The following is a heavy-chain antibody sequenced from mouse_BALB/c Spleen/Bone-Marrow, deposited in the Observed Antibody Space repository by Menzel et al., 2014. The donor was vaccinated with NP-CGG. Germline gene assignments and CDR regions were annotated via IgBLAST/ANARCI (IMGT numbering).Heavy chain of an antibody. CDR2: ISSGGGST. CDR1: GFAFSSYD. D-gene: IGHD1-2*01. V-gene: IGHV5-12-1*01. Sequence: EVKVVESGGGLVKPGGSLKLSCAASGFAFSSYDMSWVRQTPEKRLEWVAYISSGGGSTYYPDTVKGRFTISRDNAKNTLHLQMSSLKSEDTAMYYCARHYGYGAMDYWGQGTSVTVSS. J-gene: IGHJ4*01. CDR3: ARHYGYGAMDY.